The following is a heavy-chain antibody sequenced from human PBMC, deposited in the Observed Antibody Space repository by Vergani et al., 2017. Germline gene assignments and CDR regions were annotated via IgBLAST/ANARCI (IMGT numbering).Heavy chain of an antibody. V-gene: IGHV4-38-2*01. CDR3: TRQPQKGASGPPSVPT. D-gene: IGHD5-12*01. CDR2: IYHSGST. Sequence: QVQLQESGPGLVEPSETLSLTCAVSGYSIRNGYYWGWIRQPPGKELEWIGSIYHSGSTHYNPSLKSRVTISVDTSKNDFSLKVTSVTAADTAVYYCTRQPQKGASGPPSVPTWGQGISVIVSS. J-gene: IGHJ6*02. CDR1: GYSIRNGYY.